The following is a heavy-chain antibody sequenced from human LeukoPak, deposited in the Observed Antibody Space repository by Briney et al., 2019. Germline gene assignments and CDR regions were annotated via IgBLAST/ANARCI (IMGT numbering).Heavy chain of an antibody. CDR2: ISGSGGST. CDR1: GFTFSSYA. CDR3: AKSPSHYYGSGSYYDY. V-gene: IGHV3-23*01. J-gene: IGHJ4*02. Sequence: SGGSLRLSCAASGFTFSSYAMSWVRQAPGKGLEWVSAISGSGGSTYYADSVKGRFTISRDNSKNTLYLQMNSLRAEDTAVYYCAKSPSHYYGSGSYYDYWGQGTLVTVSS. D-gene: IGHD3-10*01.